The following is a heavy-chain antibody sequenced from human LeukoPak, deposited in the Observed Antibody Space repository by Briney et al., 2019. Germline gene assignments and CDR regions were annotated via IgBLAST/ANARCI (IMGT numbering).Heavy chain of an antibody. J-gene: IGHJ4*02. V-gene: IGHV3-23*01. D-gene: IGHD3-10*01. Sequence: GGSLRLSCVASGITFSGYAMSWVRQAPGKGLEWVSGISGNGGSTYYADSVKGRSTIPRDNSKNTLYLQMNSLRAEDTAVYYRAKGVGLNDYWGQGTLVTVSS. CDR2: ISGNGGST. CDR3: AKGVGLNDY. CDR1: GITFSGYA.